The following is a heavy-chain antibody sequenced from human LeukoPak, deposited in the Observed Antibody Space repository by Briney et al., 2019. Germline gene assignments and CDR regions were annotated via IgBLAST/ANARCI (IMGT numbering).Heavy chain of an antibody. CDR3: ATLGQASGYSYGPVDY. D-gene: IGHD5-18*01. J-gene: IGHJ4*02. CDR1: RSSISSYY. Sequence: SETLSLTCTVSRSSISSYYWSWLGQPPGKGLEWIGYIYYSGSTSYNPSLKSRVTISVLTSKNQFSLKLSSVTAADTAVYYCATLGQASGYSYGPVDYWGQGSLVTVSS. CDR2: IYYSGST. V-gene: IGHV4-59*08.